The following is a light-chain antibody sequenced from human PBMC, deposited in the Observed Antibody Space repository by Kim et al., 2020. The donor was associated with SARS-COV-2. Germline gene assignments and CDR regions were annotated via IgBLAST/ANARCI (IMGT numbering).Light chain of an antibody. CDR1: SSDVGGYNY. CDR3: SSYTVSSTLVI. Sequence: QSALTQPASVSGSPGQSITISCTGSSSDVGGYNYVSWYQQHPGKAPKLMIYDVSNRPSGVSNRFSGSKSDNTASLTISGLQAEDEADYYCSSYTVSSTLVIFGGGTKLTVL. J-gene: IGLJ2*01. V-gene: IGLV2-14*03. CDR2: DVS.